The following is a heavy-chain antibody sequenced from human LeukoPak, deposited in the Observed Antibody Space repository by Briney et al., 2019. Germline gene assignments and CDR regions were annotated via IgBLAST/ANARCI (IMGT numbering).Heavy chain of an antibody. V-gene: IGHV3-7*01. CDR1: GFTLSTYL. J-gene: IGHJ4*02. Sequence: GGSLRLSCAASGFTLSTYLMNWVRQVPGKGLDWVANINPDGSGKRYVDSVKGRFTIASDNADNSLSLQMNSLRAEDTAVYYCASWGAGGNSWGQGTLVTVSS. CDR2: INPDGSGK. CDR3: ASWGAGGNS. D-gene: IGHD3-16*01.